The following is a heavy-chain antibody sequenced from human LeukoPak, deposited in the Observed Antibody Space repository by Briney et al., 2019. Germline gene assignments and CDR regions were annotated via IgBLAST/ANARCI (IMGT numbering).Heavy chain of an antibody. V-gene: IGHV1-69*13. CDR3: AIWGGRGSPQWYGPLDY. CDR2: IIPVFGSG. D-gene: IGHD2-8*01. Sequence: SVKVSCNAFGATFSRSSLSWVRQAPGQGLEWMGGIIPVFGSGNYAQQFQGRVTITADESTSTAYMELYSLRSEDTALYYCAIWGGRGSPQWYGPLDYWGQGTLVTVSS. J-gene: IGHJ4*02. CDR1: GATFSRSS.